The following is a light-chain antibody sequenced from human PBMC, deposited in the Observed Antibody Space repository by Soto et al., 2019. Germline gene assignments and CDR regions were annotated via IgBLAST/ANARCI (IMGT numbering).Light chain of an antibody. CDR2: GAS. Sequence: EIVLTQSPGTLSLSPGERATISCRASQSVSSTYIAWYQQNPGQAPRLLIYGASSRATGIPYRFSGSGSGTDFTLTISRLEPEDFAVYFCQQYGRSPPFTFGQGTKVDIK. CDR3: QQYGRSPPFT. CDR1: QSVSSTY. J-gene: IGKJ2*01. V-gene: IGKV3-20*01.